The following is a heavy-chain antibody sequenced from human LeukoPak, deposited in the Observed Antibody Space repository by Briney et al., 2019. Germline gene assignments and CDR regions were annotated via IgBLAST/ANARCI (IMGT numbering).Heavy chain of an antibody. CDR1: GFTFSTFG. CDR3: ARSTLIAAEEFDY. V-gene: IGHV3-33*01. Sequence: GGSLRLSCAASGFTFSTFGMHWVRQAPGKGLEWVAIIWYDGSSKYYADSVKGRFTVSRDNSKNTLYLQMNSLRAEDTAVYYCARSTLIAAEEFDYWGQGTLVTVSS. J-gene: IGHJ4*02. D-gene: IGHD6-13*01. CDR2: IWYDGSSK.